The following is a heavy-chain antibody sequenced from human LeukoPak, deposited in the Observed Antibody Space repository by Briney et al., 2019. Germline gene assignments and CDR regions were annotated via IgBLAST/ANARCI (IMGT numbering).Heavy chain of an antibody. CDR3: TLGENQFAGELCLDP. V-gene: IGHV3-7*01. J-gene: IGHJ5*02. Sequence: PGGSLRLSCEASVVPFSTYFMTWVGQAPGKGLEWVASIRQDGSDTYYGDSVKGRFTVSRDNAKNSLFLEMNSLRGDDTAGYYCTLGENQFAGELCLDPWGQGTLVTVSS. CDR1: VVPFSTYF. D-gene: IGHD4-17*01. CDR2: IRQDGSDT.